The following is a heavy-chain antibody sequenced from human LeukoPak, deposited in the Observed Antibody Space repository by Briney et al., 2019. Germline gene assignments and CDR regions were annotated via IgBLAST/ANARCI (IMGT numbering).Heavy chain of an antibody. CDR3: AKDRREVGATPTDC. J-gene: IGHJ4*02. D-gene: IGHD1-26*01. V-gene: IGHV3-23*01. Sequence: PAGGSLRLSCAASGFTFSSYAMSWVRQAPGKGLEWVSTVSGSGRSTWNADSVKGRFTISRDNSKNTLYLQMNSLRAEDTAIYYCAKDRREVGATPTDCWGQGTLVTVSS. CDR1: GFTFSSYA. CDR2: VSGSGRST.